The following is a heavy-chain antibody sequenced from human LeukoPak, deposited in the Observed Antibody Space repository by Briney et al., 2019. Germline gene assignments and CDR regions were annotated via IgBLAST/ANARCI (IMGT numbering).Heavy chain of an antibody. J-gene: IGHJ4*02. Sequence: ASVKVSCKVSGYTLTELSMHWVRQAPGKGLEWMGGSDPEDGETIYAQKFQGRVTMTEDTSTDTAYMELSSLRSEDTAVYYCARDRASPRVYSSAVGDYWGQGTLVTVSS. V-gene: IGHV1-24*01. CDR1: GYTLTELS. D-gene: IGHD6-25*01. CDR2: SDPEDGET. CDR3: ARDRASPRVYSSAVGDY.